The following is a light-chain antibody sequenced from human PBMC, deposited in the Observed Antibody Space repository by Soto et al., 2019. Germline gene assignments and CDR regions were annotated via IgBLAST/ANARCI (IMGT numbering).Light chain of an antibody. CDR1: QSVSNY. Sequence: EIVLTQSPGTLSLSPGERATLSCRASQSVSNYLAWYQQKPGQAPRLLISDASNRATGIPVRFSGSGSGTDFTLTISSLEAEDSAVYYCQQRSNWPSITFGQGTRREIK. CDR2: DAS. J-gene: IGKJ5*01. V-gene: IGKV3-11*01. CDR3: QQRSNWPSIT.